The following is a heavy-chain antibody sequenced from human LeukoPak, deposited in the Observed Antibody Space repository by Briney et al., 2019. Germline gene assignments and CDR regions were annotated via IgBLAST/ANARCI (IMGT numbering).Heavy chain of an antibody. CDR3: ARRLGRKFGERFYYYHYMDV. CDR1: AGSFSGYY. CDR2: INHSGRN. V-gene: IGHV4-34*01. J-gene: IGHJ6*03. Sequence: SETLSLTCAVYAGSFSGYYWSWIRQPPGKGLEWIGEINHSGRNKYNPFLKSRITISVDTSKNQLSLKLSSVTAAETAVYHCARRLGRKFGERFYYYHYMDVWDKGTTVTISS. D-gene: IGHD3-10*01.